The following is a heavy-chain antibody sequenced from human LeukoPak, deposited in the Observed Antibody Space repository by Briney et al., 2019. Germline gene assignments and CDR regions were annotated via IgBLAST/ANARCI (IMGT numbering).Heavy chain of an antibody. V-gene: IGHV4-39*07. CDR3: ASGHYYDREFDY. CDR1: GGSISNNNYY. Sequence: SETLSLTCTVSGGSISNNNYYWGWIRQPPGKGLEWIGSIYYSGSTYYNPSLTSLKSRVTISVDTSKNQFSLKLSSVTAADTAVYYCASGHYYDREFDYWGQGTLVTVSS. J-gene: IGHJ4*02. D-gene: IGHD3-22*01. CDR2: IYYSGST.